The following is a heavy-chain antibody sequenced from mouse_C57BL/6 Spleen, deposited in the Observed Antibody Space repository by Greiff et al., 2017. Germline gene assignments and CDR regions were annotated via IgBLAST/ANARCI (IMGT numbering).Heavy chain of an antibody. V-gene: IGHV7-1*01. CDR3: ARGNSNYGYFDV. Sequence: EVTVVESGGGLVQSGRSLRLSCATSGFTFSDFYMEWVRQAPGKGLEWIAASRNKANDYTTEYSASVKGRFIVSRDTSQSILYLQMNALRAEDTAIYYCARGNSNYGYFDVWGTGTTVTVSS. D-gene: IGHD2-5*01. CDR1: GFTFSDFY. J-gene: IGHJ1*03. CDR2: SRNKANDYTT.